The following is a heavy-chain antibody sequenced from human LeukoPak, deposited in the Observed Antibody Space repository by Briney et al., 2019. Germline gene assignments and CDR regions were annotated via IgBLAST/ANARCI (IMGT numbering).Heavy chain of an antibody. Sequence: WGSLRLSCAANGSTFSSSGMDWVRQAPGKGLEWVAVIWYDGSNKYYADSVKGRFTISRDNSKNTLYLQMNSLRAEDTTVYYCAKNYYHTSGNAGLFNPRGQGTLVTVSS. CDR3: AKNYYHTSGNAGLFNP. J-gene: IGHJ4*02. CDR2: IWYDGSNK. V-gene: IGHV3-33*06. CDR1: GSTFSSSG. D-gene: IGHD3-22*01.